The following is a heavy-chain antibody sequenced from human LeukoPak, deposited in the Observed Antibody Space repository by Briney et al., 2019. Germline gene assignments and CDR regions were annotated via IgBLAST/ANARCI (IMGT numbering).Heavy chain of an antibody. J-gene: IGHJ4*02. CDR1: GFTVSGNY. CDR2: IYSGGST. CDR3: AREGRSSGWYYDY. D-gene: IGHD6-19*01. V-gene: IGHV3-53*01. Sequence: GGSLRLSCAASGFTVSGNYMSWVRQAPGKGLEWVSVIYSGGSTYYADSVKGRFTISRDNSKNTLYLQMNSLRAEDTAVYYCAREGRSSGWYYDYWGQGTLVTVSS.